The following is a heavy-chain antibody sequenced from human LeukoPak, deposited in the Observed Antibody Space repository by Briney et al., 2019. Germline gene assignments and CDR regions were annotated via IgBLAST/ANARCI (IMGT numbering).Heavy chain of an antibody. J-gene: IGHJ3*02. CDR3: AQANVEMATMTAFDI. CDR1: GFTFSSYI. V-gene: IGHV3-21*01. CDR2: ISSSSSYI. Sequence: GGSLRLSCAASGFTFSSYIMNWVRQAPGKGLAWVSSISSSSSYIYYADSVKGRFTISRDNAKNSLYLQMNSLRAEDTAVYYCAQANVEMATMTAFDIWGQGTMVTVSS. D-gene: IGHD5-24*01.